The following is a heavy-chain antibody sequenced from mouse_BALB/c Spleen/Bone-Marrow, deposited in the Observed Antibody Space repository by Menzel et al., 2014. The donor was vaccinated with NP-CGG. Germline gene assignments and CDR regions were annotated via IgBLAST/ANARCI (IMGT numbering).Heavy chain of an antibody. CDR1: GFNIKDTY. V-gene: IGHV14-3*02. Sequence: VQLQQSGAELVKPGASVKLSCTASGFNIKDTYMHWVKQRPEQGLGWIGRIDPANGNTKYDPKFQGKATITADTSSNTAYPQLSSLTSEDTAVYYCAKYGGLRHAMDYWGQGTSATVSS. D-gene: IGHD2-4*01. CDR2: IDPANGNT. J-gene: IGHJ4*01. CDR3: AKYGGLRHAMDY.